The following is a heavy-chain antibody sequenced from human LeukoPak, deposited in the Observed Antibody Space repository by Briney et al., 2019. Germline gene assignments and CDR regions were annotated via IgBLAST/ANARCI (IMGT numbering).Heavy chain of an antibody. V-gene: IGHV4-59*01. D-gene: IGHD3-10*01. CDR2: IYYSGST. CDR3: ARGKEVITMLRGLKPGYYFDY. CDR1: GGSITNYY. Sequence: SETLSLTCAVSGGSITNYYWSWIPQPPGKGLEWIGYIYYSGSTKYKSSLKSRVTISVDTSKNQFSLKLSSVTAADTAVYYCARGKEVITMLRGLKPGYYFDYWGQGTLLTVSS. J-gene: IGHJ4*02.